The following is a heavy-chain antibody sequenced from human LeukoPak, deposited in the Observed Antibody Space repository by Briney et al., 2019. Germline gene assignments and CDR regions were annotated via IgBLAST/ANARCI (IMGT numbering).Heavy chain of an antibody. V-gene: IGHV5-51*01. J-gene: IGHJ6*02. CDR1: GYSFTSYW. Sequence: GESLKISCKGSGYSFTSYWIGWVRQMPGKGLEWMGIIYPGDSDTRYSPSFQGQVTISADKSISTAYLQWSSLKASDTAMYYCARTLRSSSWPYYYYGMDVWGQGTTVTVSS. CDR3: ARTLRSSSWPYYYYGMDV. D-gene: IGHD6-13*01. CDR2: IYPGDSDT.